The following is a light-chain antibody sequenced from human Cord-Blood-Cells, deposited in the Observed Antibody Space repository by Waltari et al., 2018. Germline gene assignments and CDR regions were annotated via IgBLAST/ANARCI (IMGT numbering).Light chain of an antibody. CDR3: CSYAGSYTFV. Sequence: QSALTQPRSVSGSPGQSVTISCTGTSSHVGGYNYVSWYQQHPVKAPKLMIYDVSKRPSGVPDRFSGSKSGNTASLTISGLQAEDEADYYCCSYAGSYTFVFGTGTKVTVL. CDR2: DVS. CDR1: SSHVGGYNY. V-gene: IGLV2-11*01. J-gene: IGLJ1*01.